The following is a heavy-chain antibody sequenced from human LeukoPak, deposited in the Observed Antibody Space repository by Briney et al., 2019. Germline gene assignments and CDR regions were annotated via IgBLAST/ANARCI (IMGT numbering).Heavy chain of an antibody. CDR2: IYHSGNT. CDR3: ARVSRRDYDYVWGSSHPPFDY. Sequence: PSETLPLTCAVSGYSISSGYYWGWIRQPPGKGLEWIGSIYHSGNTYYNPSLKSRVTISVDTSKNQFSLKLSSVTAADTAVYYCARVSRRDYDYVWGSSHPPFDYWGQGTLVSVSS. CDR1: GYSISSGYY. D-gene: IGHD3-16*01. J-gene: IGHJ4*02. V-gene: IGHV4-38-2*01.